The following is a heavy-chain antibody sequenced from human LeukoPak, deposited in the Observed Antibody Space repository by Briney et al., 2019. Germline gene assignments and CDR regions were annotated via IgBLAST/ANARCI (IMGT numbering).Heavy chain of an antibody. V-gene: IGHV3-23*01. Sequence: WGTLTLTCAVSGFTISSYALSWVRQAPGKGLEWVWAISGTGGSTYYADPVKGRSTILRDNSNNTPFLLMYRPRAEAAAVYYCAKLGGERQGSPWGQGNLVTVSS. D-gene: IGHD1-1*01. CDR1: GFTISSYA. CDR3: AKLGGERQGSP. CDR2: ISGTGGST. J-gene: IGHJ5*02.